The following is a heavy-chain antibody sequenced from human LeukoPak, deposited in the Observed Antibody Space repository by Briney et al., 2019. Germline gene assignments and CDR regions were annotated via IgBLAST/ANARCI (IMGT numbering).Heavy chain of an antibody. CDR1: GYSISSGYY. CDR3: ARGLYTYYYGSGSFDY. V-gene: IGHV4-38-2*02. CDR2: IYHSGST. D-gene: IGHD3-10*01. J-gene: IGHJ4*02. Sequence: PSETLSLTCTVSGYSISSGYYWGWIRQPPGKGLEWIGSIYHSGSTYYNPSLKSRVTISVDTSKNQFSLKLSSVTAADTAVYYCARGLYTYYYGSGSFDYWGQGTLVTVSS.